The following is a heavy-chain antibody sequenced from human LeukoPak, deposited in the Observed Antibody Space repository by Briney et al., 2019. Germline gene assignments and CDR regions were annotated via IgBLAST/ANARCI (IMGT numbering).Heavy chain of an antibody. CDR3: ARQDIAVADRYYCGMDV. V-gene: IGHV5-51*01. J-gene: IGHJ6*02. CDR1: GYSFTSYW. CDR2: IYPGDSDT. Sequence: GESLKISCKGSGYSFTSYWIGWVRQMPGKGLEWMGIIYPGDSDTRYSPSFQGQVTISADKSISTAYLQWSSLKASDTAMYYCARQDIAVADRYYCGMDVWGQGTTVTVSS. D-gene: IGHD6-19*01.